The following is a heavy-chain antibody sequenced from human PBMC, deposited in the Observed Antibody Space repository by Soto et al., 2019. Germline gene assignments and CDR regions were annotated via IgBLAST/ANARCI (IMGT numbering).Heavy chain of an antibody. CDR3: ARRGVLPDY. CDR1: GYTFTSYG. CDR2: ISADNGIT. D-gene: IGHD3-10*01. V-gene: IGHV1-18*01. J-gene: IGHJ4*02. Sequence: QVQLVQSGAEVKKPGASVKVSCKASGYTFTSYGITWVRQAPGQGLEWKGWISADNGITSYAQKLQGRVTMTTDTSTNTAYMELRSLTSDDTAVYYCARRGVLPDYWGQGTLVTVSS.